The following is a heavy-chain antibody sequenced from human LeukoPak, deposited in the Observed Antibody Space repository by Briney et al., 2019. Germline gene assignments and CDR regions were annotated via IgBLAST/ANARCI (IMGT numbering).Heavy chain of an antibody. V-gene: IGHV1-18*01. CDR1: GYTFTSYG. Sequence: ASVKVSCKASGYTFTSYGISWVRQAPGQGLEWMGWISAYNGNTNYAQKLQGRVTMTTDTSTSTAYMELSRLRSDDTAVYYCARDGIQLWLLDYWGQGTLVTVSS. CDR2: ISAYNGNT. CDR3: ARDGIQLWLLDY. J-gene: IGHJ4*02. D-gene: IGHD5-18*01.